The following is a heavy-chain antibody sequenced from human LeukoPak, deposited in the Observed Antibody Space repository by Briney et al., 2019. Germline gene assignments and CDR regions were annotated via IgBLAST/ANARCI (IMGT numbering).Heavy chain of an antibody. J-gene: IGHJ4*02. V-gene: IGHV4-38-2*02. CDR2: HSHSGSA. CDR3: ARYQTGTMFAV. D-gene: IGHD1/OR15-1a*01. Sequence: PSETLSLTCTVSAYSISSAYYWGWIRQPPGKGLEWIGTHSHSGSAYYNPSLRSRITMSLDTSENQLSLKLYSVTAADTAIYYCARYQTGTMFAVWGQGTLVTISS. CDR1: AYSISSAYY.